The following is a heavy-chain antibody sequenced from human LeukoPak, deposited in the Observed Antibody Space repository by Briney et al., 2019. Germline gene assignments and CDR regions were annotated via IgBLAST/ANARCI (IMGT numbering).Heavy chain of an antibody. CDR1: GGSISSSSYY. CDR2: IYYSGST. CDR3: AGSLRYFDWALNCYYYYMDV. J-gene: IGHJ6*03. D-gene: IGHD3-9*01. Sequence: SETLSLTCTVSGGSISSSSYYWGWIRQPPGKGLEWIGSIYYSGSTYYNPSLKSRVTISVDTSKNQFSLKLSSVTAADTAVYYCAGSLRYFDWALNCYYYYMDVWGKGTTVTVSS. V-gene: IGHV4-39*01.